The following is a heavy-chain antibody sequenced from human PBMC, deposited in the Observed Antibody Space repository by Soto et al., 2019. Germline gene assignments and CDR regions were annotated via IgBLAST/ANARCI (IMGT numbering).Heavy chain of an antibody. CDR2: IIPILGIA. Sequence: QVQLVQSGAEVKKPGSSVKVSCKASGGTFSSYTISWVRQAPGRGLEWLGRIIPILGIANYAQKFQGRVTSTADKSTSTAYRELISLRSEDTAVYYCARDSSSSWYYFDYWGQGTLVTVSS. J-gene: IGHJ4*02. CDR3: ARDSSSSWYYFDY. V-gene: IGHV1-69*08. D-gene: IGHD6-13*01. CDR1: GGTFSSYT.